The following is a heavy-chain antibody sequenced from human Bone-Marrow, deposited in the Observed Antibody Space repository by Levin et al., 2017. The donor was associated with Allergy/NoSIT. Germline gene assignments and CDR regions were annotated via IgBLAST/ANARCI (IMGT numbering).Heavy chain of an antibody. V-gene: IGHV3-30*18. D-gene: IGHD3-16*01. CDR1: EFIFSTYG. J-gene: IGHJ4*02. CDR3: AKGGDFDL. CDR2: ITPDGSLK. Sequence: PGGSLRLSCAASEFIFSTYGMQWVRQAPGKGLEWVAIITPDGSLKYYADSVKGRFVISRDNSKSTLYLHMSTLRPEDTAVYYCAKGGDFDLWGQGTLVTVSS.